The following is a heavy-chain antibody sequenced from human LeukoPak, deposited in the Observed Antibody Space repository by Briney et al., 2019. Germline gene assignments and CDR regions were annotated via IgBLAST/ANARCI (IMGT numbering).Heavy chain of an antibody. CDR1: GFTFSSYA. V-gene: IGHV3-23*01. D-gene: IGHD3-10*01. Sequence: SGGSLRLSCAASGFTFSSYAMSWVRQAPGKGLEWVSAISGSGGSTYYADSVKGRFTISRDNSKNTLYLQMNSLRAEDTAVYYCAKDAPMVRGVIILYYFDYWGQGTLVTVSS. CDR3: AKDAPMVRGVIILYYFDY. CDR2: ISGSGGST. J-gene: IGHJ4*02.